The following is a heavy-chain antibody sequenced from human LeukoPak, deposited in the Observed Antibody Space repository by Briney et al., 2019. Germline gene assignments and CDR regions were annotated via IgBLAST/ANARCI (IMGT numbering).Heavy chain of an antibody. CDR2: IYYSGST. CDR1: GGSISSYY. D-gene: IGHD3-10*01. Sequence: KPSETLSLTCTVSGGSISSYYWSWIRQPPGKGLEWIGYIYYSGSTNYNPSLKSRVTISVDTSKNQFSLKLSSVTAADTAVYYCARGHGSGSYPDYWGQGTLVTVSS. J-gene: IGHJ4*02. CDR3: ARGHGSGSYPDY. V-gene: IGHV4-59*01.